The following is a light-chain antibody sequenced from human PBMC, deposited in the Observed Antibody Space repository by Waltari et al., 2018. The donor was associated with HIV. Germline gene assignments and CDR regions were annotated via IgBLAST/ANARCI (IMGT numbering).Light chain of an antibody. CDR3: TSFISTNNWV. CDR2: EVN. CDR1: SSDINIYTY. V-gene: IGLV2-14*03. J-gene: IGLJ3*02. Sequence: QSALTQPASVSGSPGQSITISCTGISSDINIYTYVSWYRQHPGKAPEFLIYEVNTRPSGISHRFSASKSGNAASLTISGLQAEDESTYYCTSFISTNNWVFGGGTRVTVL.